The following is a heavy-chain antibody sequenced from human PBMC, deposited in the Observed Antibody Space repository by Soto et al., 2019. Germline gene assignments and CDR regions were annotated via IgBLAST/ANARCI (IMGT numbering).Heavy chain of an antibody. CDR1: GFTFSDYY. J-gene: IGHJ4*02. V-gene: IGHV3-11*03. D-gene: IGHD5-18*01. CDR3: ASGDTALVTLVAY. Sequence: PGGSLRLSCAASGFTFSDYYMSWIRQAPGKGLEWVSYISSSSSYTNYADSVKGRFTISRDNAKNSLYLLMNSLRAEDTAVYYCASGDTALVTLVAYWGQGTLVTVSS. CDR2: ISSSSSYT.